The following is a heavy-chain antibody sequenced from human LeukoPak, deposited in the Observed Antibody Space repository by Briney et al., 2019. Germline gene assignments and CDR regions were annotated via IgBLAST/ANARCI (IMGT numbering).Heavy chain of an antibody. CDR3: ARVSTTVAGSDYLDY. V-gene: IGHV3-72*01. D-gene: IGHD6-19*01. J-gene: IGHJ4*02. CDR1: GFTFSNHF. CDR2: IRKRPNSYTT. Sequence: GGSLRLSCAASGFTFSNHFMDWVRQAPGKGLEWVGRIRKRPNSYTTEYAASVQGRFAISRDDSKNSLYLQMNSLKTEDTAVYYCARVSTTVAGSDYLDYWGQGTQVAISS.